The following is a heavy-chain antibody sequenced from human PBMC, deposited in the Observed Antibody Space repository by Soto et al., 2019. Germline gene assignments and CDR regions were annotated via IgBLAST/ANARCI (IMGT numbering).Heavy chain of an antibody. D-gene: IGHD2-15*01. V-gene: IGHV3-21*01. CDR1: GFTFISYT. J-gene: IGHJ4*02. CDR3: ARLVVAASPFDY. Sequence: EVHLVESGGGLVKPGGSLSLSCAASGFTFISYTMNWVRQAPGKGLEWVSSISSSSNYIYYADSVKGRFTISRDNAKNSLYLQINSLRAEDSAVYYCARLVVAASPFDYWGQGTLVTVSS. CDR2: ISSSSNYI.